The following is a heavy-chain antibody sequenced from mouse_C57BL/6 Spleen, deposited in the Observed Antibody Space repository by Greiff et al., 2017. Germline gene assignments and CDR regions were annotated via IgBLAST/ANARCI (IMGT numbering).Heavy chain of an antibody. CDR1: GYAFSSSW. J-gene: IGHJ2*01. D-gene: IGHD6-1*01. CDR2: IYPGDGDT. Sequence: QVQLQQSGPELVKPGASVKISCKASGYAFSSSWMNWVKQRPGKGLEWIGRIYPGDGDTNYNGKFKGKATLTADKSSSPAYMQLSSLTSEDSAVYFCARGALLNYWGQGTTLTVSS. CDR3: ARGALLNY. V-gene: IGHV1-82*01.